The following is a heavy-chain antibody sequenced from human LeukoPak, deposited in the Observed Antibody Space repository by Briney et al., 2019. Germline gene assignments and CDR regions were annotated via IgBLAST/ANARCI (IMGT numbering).Heavy chain of an antibody. Sequence: GGSLRLSCAASGFTFSSYAMIWVRQAPGKGLEWVSAISDSGGSTYYADSVKGRFTISRDNSKNTLYLQMNSLRAEDTAVYYCAKDLGYYDSCGNDYWGQGTLVTGSS. CDR1: GFTFSSYA. V-gene: IGHV3-23*01. CDR3: AKDLGYYDSCGNDY. J-gene: IGHJ4*02. D-gene: IGHD3-22*01. CDR2: ISDSGGST.